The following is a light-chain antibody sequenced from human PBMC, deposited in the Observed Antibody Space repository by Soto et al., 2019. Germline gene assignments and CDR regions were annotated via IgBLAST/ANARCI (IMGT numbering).Light chain of an antibody. CDR2: DAS. J-gene: IGKJ1*01. Sequence: DIQMTQSPSTLSASVGDRVTITCRASQSISSWLAWYQQKPGKAPKLLIYDASSLESGVPSRFSGSGSGTEFTLTISSLQPDDFGTYYCQQYNTFFGQGTKVDIK. CDR1: QSISSW. CDR3: QQYNTF. V-gene: IGKV1-5*01.